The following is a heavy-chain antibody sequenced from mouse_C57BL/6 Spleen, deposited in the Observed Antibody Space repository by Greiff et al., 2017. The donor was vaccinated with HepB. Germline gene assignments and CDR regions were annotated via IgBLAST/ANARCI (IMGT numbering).Heavy chain of an antibody. D-gene: IGHD1-1*01. CDR2: ISDGGSYT. V-gene: IGHV5-4*01. CDR1: GFTFSSYA. Sequence: EVKVEESGGGLVKPGGSLKLSCAASGFTFSSYAMSWVRQTPEKRLEWVATISDGGSYTDYPDNVKGRFTISRDNAKNNLYLQMSHLKSEDTAMYYCAREATVVVTGTFDYWGQGTTLTVSS. CDR3: AREATVVVTGTFDY. J-gene: IGHJ2*01.